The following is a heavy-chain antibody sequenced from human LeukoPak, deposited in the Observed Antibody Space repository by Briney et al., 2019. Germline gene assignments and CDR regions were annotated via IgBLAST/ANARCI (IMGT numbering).Heavy chain of an antibody. CDR2: IHSGGST. V-gene: IGHV3-53*01. CDR3: AKDPLSNYYDTSGAEINI. J-gene: IGHJ3*02. D-gene: IGHD3-22*01. Sequence: PGGSLRLSCAASGFTVSSNYMSWVRQAPGKGLEWVSVIHSGGSTYYADSVRGRFTISRDNSKNTLYLQMNSLRAEDTAVFYCAKDPLSNYYDTSGAEINIWGQGTMVTVSS. CDR1: GFTVSSNY.